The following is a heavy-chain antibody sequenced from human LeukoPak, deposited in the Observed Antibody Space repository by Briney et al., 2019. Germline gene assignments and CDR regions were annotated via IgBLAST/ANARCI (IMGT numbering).Heavy chain of an antibody. CDR2: IYSGGST. CDR3: AREGGGYGMDV. CDR1: GFTLSGFA. J-gene: IGHJ6*02. V-gene: IGHV3-66*01. D-gene: IGHD3-16*01. Sequence: GGSLRLSCAASGFTLSGFAMSWVRRTPGEGLEWVSVIYSGGSTYYADSVKGRFTISRDNSKNTLYLQMNSLRAEDTGVYYCAREGGGYGMDVWGQGTTVTVSS.